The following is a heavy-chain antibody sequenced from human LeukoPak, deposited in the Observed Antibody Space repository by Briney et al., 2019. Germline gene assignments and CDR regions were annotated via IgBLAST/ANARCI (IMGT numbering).Heavy chain of an antibody. CDR2: ISRGGSNK. J-gene: IGHJ4*02. CDR3: ARSFFFGSRGYSLLYFEC. Sequence: PGGSLRLSCAASGFTFSSFAMIWVPQAPGKGLEWVSTISRGGSNKYYADSVKGRFTISRDNSKNTLHLHMISLRAEDTAVYYCARSFFFGSRGYSLLYFECCGQGSLVTVSS. CDR1: GFTFSSFA. D-gene: IGHD5-12*01. V-gene: IGHV3-23*01.